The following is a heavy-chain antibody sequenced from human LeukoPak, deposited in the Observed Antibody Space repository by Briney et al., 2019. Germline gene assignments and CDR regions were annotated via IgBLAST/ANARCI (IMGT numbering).Heavy chain of an antibody. CDR1: GFTFSTYT. CDR3: AKDEKPDGRWNIDH. V-gene: IGHV3-23*01. CDR2: ISGDGSTT. D-gene: IGHD1/OR15-1a*01. J-gene: IGHJ4*02. Sequence: PGGSLRLSCAGSGFTFSTYTMNWVRQAPGKGLEWVSDISGDGSTTAYAGSVKGRFTLSRDNSRNTVWLQMDSLRVDDMGVYFCAKDEKPDGRWNIDHWGQGTLVTVSS.